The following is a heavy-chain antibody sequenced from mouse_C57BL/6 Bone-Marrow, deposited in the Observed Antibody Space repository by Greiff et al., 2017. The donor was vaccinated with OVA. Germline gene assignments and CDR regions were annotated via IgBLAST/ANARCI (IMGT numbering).Heavy chain of an antibody. Sequence: QVQLQQPGAELVKPGASVKLSCKASGYTFTSYTMHWVKQRPGQGLEWIGYINPSSGYTKYNQKFKDKATLTADKSSSTAYMQLSSLTSEDSAVYYCARDYGNYGFDYWGQGTTLTVSS. V-gene: IGHV1S26*01. D-gene: IGHD2-1*01. J-gene: IGHJ2*01. CDR2: INPSSGYT. CDR3: ARDYGNYGFDY. CDR1: GYTFTSYT.